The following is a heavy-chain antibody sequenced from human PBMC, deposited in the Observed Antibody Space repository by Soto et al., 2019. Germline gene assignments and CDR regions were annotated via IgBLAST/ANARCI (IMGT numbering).Heavy chain of an antibody. CDR2: ISGGGDRT. D-gene: IGHD2-2*01. CDR3: ARKVLGSTSRPDWWYFDL. V-gene: IGHV3-23*01. CDR1: GFTFINYA. Sequence: EVQLLESGGGLVQPGGSLRLSCVGSGFTFINYAMNWVRQTPEKGLEWVSTISGGGDRTFDADTVEGRLTISRDNSKNTVNLQMNNLRADDTAVYYCARKVLGSTSRPDWWYFDLWGRGTLVTVSS. J-gene: IGHJ2*01.